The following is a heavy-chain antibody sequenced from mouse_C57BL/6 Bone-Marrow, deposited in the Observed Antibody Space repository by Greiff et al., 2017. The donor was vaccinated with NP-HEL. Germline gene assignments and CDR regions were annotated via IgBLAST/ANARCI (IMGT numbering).Heavy chain of an antibody. V-gene: IGHV5S21*01. CDR2: ISSGGDYI. CDR3: TSRSDWYFDV. J-gene: IGHJ1*03. CDR1: GFTFSSYA. Sequence: EVMLVESGEGLVKPGGSLKLSCAASGFTFSSYAMSWVRQTPEKRLEWVAYISSGGDYIYYADTVKGRFTISRDNAWNTLYLQRSSLNSEDTAMYYCTSRSDWYFDVWGTGTTVTVSS.